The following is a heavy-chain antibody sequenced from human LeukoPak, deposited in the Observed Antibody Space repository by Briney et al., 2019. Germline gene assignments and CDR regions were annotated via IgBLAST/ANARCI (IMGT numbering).Heavy chain of an antibody. J-gene: IGHJ4*02. Sequence: PWASLRLSCAASGFTFSSYAMSWVRQAPGKGLEWVSAISGSGGSTYYADSVKGRFTISRDNSKNTLYLQMNSLRAEDTAVYYCAKVLLMTHSPGDYWGQGTLVTVSS. CDR3: AKVLLMTHSPGDY. D-gene: IGHD3-16*01. CDR1: GFTFSSYA. V-gene: IGHV3-23*01. CDR2: ISGSGGST.